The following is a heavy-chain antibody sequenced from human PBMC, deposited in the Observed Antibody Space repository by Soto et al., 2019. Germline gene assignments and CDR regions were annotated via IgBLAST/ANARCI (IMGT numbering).Heavy chain of an antibody. J-gene: IGHJ5*02. CDR1: GGSISSGGYY. Sequence: PSETLSLTCTVSGGSISSGGYYWSWIRQHPGKGLEWIGYIYYSGSTYYNPSLKSRVTISVDTSKNQFSLKLSSVTAADTAVYYCARGARVTATSNWFDPWGQGTLVTVSS. CDR3: ARGARVTATSNWFDP. D-gene: IGHD2-21*02. CDR2: IYYSGST. V-gene: IGHV4-31*03.